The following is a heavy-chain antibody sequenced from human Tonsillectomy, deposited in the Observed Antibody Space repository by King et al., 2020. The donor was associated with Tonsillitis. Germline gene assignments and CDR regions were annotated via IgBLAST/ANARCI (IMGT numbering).Heavy chain of an antibody. Sequence: VQLVESGAEVKKPGASVKVSCKASGYTFTSYGIIWVRQAPGQGLEWMGWISAYNGNTNYAQKLQGRVTMTTDTSTSTAYMELRSLRSDDTAVYYCARDSCSGGSCYDYFDYWGQGTLVTVSS. CDR2: ISAYNGNT. J-gene: IGHJ4*02. D-gene: IGHD2-15*01. CDR3: ARDSCSGGSCYDYFDY. V-gene: IGHV1-18*01. CDR1: GYTFTSYG.